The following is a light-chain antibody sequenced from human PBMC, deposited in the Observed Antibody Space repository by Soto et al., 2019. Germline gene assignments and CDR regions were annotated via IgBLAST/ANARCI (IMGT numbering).Light chain of an antibody. CDR3: SSYTSSSTLV. J-gene: IGLJ1*01. CDR2: EVS. Sequence: QSALTQPASVSGSPGQSITISCTGTNSDVGGYNYVSWYQQHPGKAPKLMIYEVSNRPSGVSNRFSGSKSGNTASLTISGLHAEDEADYYCSSYTSSSTLVFGTGTKLTVL. V-gene: IGLV2-14*01. CDR1: NSDVGGYNY.